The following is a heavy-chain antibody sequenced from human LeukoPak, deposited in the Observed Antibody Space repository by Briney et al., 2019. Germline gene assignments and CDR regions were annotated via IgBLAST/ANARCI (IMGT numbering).Heavy chain of an antibody. J-gene: IGHJ4*02. Sequence: SETLSLTCTVSPGSISSYYWSWIRQPPGKGLEWIGSIYHSGSTYYNPPLKSRVTISVDTSKNQFSLKLSSVTAADTAVYYCARVDSSGYYYFDFWGQGTLVTVSS. CDR2: IYHSGST. CDR3: ARVDSSGYYYFDF. CDR1: PGSISSYY. D-gene: IGHD6-19*01. V-gene: IGHV4-59*08.